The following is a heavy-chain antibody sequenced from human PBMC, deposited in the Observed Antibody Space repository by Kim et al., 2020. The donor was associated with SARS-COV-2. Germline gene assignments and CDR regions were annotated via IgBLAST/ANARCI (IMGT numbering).Heavy chain of an antibody. Sequence: SETLSLTCTVSGGSISSSSYYWGWIRQPPGKGLEWIGSIYYSGSTYYNPSLKSRVTISVDTSKNQFSLKLSSVTAADTAVYYCARLRKHGYNFGVGIDYWGQGTLVTVSS. V-gene: IGHV4-39*01. J-gene: IGHJ4*02. D-gene: IGHD5-12*01. CDR2: IYYSGST. CDR3: ARLRKHGYNFGVGIDY. CDR1: GGSISSSSYY.